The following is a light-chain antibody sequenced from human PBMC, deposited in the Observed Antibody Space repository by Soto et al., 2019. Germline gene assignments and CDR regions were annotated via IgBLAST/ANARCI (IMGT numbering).Light chain of an antibody. Sequence: EIVLTQSPGTLSLSPGERATLSCRASQSVSNNYLAWYQQKPGQAPRLLIYDASNRAAGIPARFSGSGSGTDFTLTITSLEPEGFAFYYCHQRQRWPRTFGQGTKVDI. CDR2: DAS. J-gene: IGKJ1*01. CDR1: QSVSNNY. CDR3: HQRQRWPRT. V-gene: IGKV3-11*01.